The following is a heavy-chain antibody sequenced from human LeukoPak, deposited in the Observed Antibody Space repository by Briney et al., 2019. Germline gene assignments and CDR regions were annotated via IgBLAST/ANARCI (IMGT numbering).Heavy chain of an antibody. CDR3: ATRAVVITNDAFDI. D-gene: IGHD3-22*01. CDR2: IYTSGST. V-gene: IGHV4-4*09. Sequence: PSETLSLTCTVSGGSISSYYWSWIRQPPGKGLEWIGYIYTSGSTNYNPSLKSRVTISVDTSKNQFSLKLSSVTAADTAVYYCATRAVVITNDAFDIWGQGTMVTVSS. CDR1: GGSISSYY. J-gene: IGHJ3*02.